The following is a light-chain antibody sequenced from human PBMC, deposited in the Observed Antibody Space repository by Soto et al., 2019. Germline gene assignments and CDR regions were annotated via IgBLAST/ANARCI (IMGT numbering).Light chain of an antibody. V-gene: IGKV3-20*01. Sequence: EIVLTQSPGTLSSSPGERATLSCRASQSVSSSHLAWYQQKPGQAPRLLIYGASNRASGIPDRFSGSGSGTDFTLTISRLEPEDFAVYYCQQYGSSPRTFGQGTKVEIK. CDR1: QSVSSSH. CDR2: GAS. CDR3: QQYGSSPRT. J-gene: IGKJ1*01.